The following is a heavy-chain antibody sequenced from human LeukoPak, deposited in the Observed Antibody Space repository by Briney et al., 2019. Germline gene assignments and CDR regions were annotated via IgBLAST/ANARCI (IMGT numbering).Heavy chain of an antibody. CDR3: AKGVGATGAEFDY. CDR2: ISGSGGST. J-gene: IGHJ4*02. V-gene: IGHV3-23*01. D-gene: IGHD1-26*01. CDR1: GFTFSSYS. Sequence: GGSLRLSCAASGFTFSSYSMSWVRQAPGKGLEWVSAISGSGGSTYYAHSVKGRLTTSRDNSKNTLYLQMNSLRAEDTAVYYCAKGVGATGAEFDYWGQGTLVTVSS.